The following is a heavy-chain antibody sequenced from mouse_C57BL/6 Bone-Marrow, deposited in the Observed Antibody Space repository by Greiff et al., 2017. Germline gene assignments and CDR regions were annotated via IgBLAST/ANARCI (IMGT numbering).Heavy chain of an antibody. CDR1: GYTFTDYY. Sequence: EVQLQQSGPVLVKPGASVKMSCKASGYTFTDYYMNWVKQSHGKSLEWIGVINPYNGGTSYNQKFKGKATLTVDKSSSTAYMELNSLTSEDSAVXYCAREGNVYYGNYGKAMDYWGQGTSVTVSS. V-gene: IGHV1-19*01. CDR3: AREGNVYYGNYGKAMDY. D-gene: IGHD2-1*01. J-gene: IGHJ4*01. CDR2: INPYNGGT.